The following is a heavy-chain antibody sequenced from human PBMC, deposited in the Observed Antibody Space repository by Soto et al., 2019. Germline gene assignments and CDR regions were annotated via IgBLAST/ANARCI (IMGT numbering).Heavy chain of an antibody. CDR2: ISSSSSTI. D-gene: IGHD2-2*01. J-gene: IGHJ6*02. V-gene: IGHV3-48*04. Sequence: GGSLRLSCAASGFTFSSYSMNWVRQAPGKGLEWVSYISSSSSTIYYADSVKGRFTISRDNAKNSLYLQMNSLRAEDTAVYYCARVADCSSTSCYGDYYYGMDVWGQGTTVTVSS. CDR1: GFTFSSYS. CDR3: ARVADCSSTSCYGDYYYGMDV.